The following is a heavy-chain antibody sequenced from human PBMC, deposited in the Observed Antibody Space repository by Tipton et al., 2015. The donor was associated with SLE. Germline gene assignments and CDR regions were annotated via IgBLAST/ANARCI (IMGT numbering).Heavy chain of an antibody. CDR1: GFYFGSCW. J-gene: IGHJ4*02. CDR3: TRGIDPGSSRISDY. D-gene: IGHD2-15*01. CDR2: TNQDGAIR. V-gene: IGHV3-74*01. Sequence: SLRLSCAASGFYFGSCWMHWVRQAPGKGLVWISRTNQDGAIRSYEDSVKGRFIISRDNSKSTLYLQMNNVRVEDTALYYCTRGIDPGSSRISDYWGQGTMVSVSS.